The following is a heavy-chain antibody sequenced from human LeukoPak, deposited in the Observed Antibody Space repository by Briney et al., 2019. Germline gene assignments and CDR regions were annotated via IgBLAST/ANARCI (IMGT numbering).Heavy chain of an antibody. J-gene: IGHJ4*02. CDR2: IYPGDSDT. CDR1: GYSFTSYW. CDR3: ARLRGYCTNGVCYGDNRIDY. Sequence: GESLQISCQGSGYSFTSYWIGWVRQLPGKGLEWMGIIYPGDSDTRYSPSFQGQVTISADKSISTAYLQWSSLKASDTAMYYCARLRGYCTNGVCYGDNRIDYWGQGTLVTVSS. D-gene: IGHD2-8*01. V-gene: IGHV5-51*01.